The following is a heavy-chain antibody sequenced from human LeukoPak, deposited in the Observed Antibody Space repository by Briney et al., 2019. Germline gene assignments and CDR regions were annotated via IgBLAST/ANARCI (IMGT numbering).Heavy chain of an antibody. CDR1: GGSFSGYY. V-gene: IGHV4-34*01. CDR2: INHSGST. CDR3: ARVRYNWNDLAFDY. D-gene: IGHD1-20*01. J-gene: IGHJ4*02. Sequence: PSETLSLTCAVYGGSFSGYYWSWIRQPPGKGLEWIGEINHSGSTNYNPSLKSRVTISVDTSKNQFSLKLSSVTAADTAVYYCARVRYNWNDLAFDYWGQGTLVTVSS.